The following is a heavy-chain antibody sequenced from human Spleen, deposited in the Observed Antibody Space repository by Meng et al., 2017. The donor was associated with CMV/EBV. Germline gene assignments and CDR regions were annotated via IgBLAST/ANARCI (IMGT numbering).Heavy chain of an antibody. Sequence: GGSLRLSCAASGFTFSSYSMNWVRQAPGKGLEWVSSISSSSSYIYYADSVKGRFTISRDNAKNSLYLQMNSLRAEDTAVYYCATDPDYDYDFDYWGQGTLVTVSS. CDR3: ATDPDYDYDFDY. CDR1: GFTFSSYS. V-gene: IGHV3-21*01. J-gene: IGHJ4*02. D-gene: IGHD4-17*01. CDR2: ISSSSSYI.